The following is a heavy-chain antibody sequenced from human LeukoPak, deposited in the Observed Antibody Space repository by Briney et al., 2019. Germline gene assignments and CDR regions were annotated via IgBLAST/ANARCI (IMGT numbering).Heavy chain of an antibody. CDR3: ARHRGSIFEGYMDA. V-gene: IGHV3-33*01. D-gene: IGHD3-9*01. CDR2: IFSNGVNT. J-gene: IGHJ6*03. CDR1: GFTLGYHG. Sequence: HSGTSLRLSCAASGFTLGYHGMHWVRQAPGKGLEWVAIIFSNGVNTYYADSLRGRSTISRDTSKNTLFLEMESLRTEDTAVYYCARHRGSIFEGYMDAWGKGTTVTVSS.